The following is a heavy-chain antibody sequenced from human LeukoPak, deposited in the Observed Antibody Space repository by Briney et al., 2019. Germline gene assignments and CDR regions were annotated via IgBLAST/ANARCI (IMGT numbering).Heavy chain of an antibody. V-gene: IGHV1-2*02. CDR1: GYIFTGYY. J-gene: IGHJ6*01. CDR3: ARDHKFLMEYIAFTDV. D-gene: IGHD1-1*01. CDR2: INPNSGDT. Sequence: GASVKVSCKASGYIFTGYYMHWVRQAPGQGLEWMGWINPNSGDTNYAQKFQGRVTMTRDTSISTAYMVLSRLTSDDTAVYYCARDHKFLMEYIAFTDVGGKGSTVTISS.